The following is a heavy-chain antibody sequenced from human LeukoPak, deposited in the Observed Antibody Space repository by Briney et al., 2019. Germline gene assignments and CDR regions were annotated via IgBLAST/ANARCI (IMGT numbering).Heavy chain of an antibody. J-gene: IGHJ5*02. CDR1: GGTFSSYA. Sequence: SVKVSCKASGGTFSSYAISWVRQAPGQGLEWMGGIIPIFGTANYAQKFQGRVTITADESTSTAYMELSSLRSEDTAVYYCARPSRRYNWFDPWGQGTLVTVSS. CDR3: ARPSRRYNWFDP. CDR2: IIPIFGTA. V-gene: IGHV1-69*01.